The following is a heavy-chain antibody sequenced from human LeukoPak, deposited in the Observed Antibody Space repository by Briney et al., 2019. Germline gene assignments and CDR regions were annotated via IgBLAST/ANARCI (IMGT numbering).Heavy chain of an antibody. D-gene: IGHD5-18*01. CDR2: IHQSGST. V-gene: IGHV4-38-2*02. J-gene: IGHJ4*02. Sequence: SETLSLTCTVSGYSISSGYYWGWIRQPPGKGLEWIGNIHQSGSTYYNPSVKSRVSISMDTSKNQFSLKLNSVTAADTAVYYCARDSDHTSMLFKGFDYWGQGTLVTVCS. CDR3: ARDSDHTSMLFKGFDY. CDR1: GYSISSGYY.